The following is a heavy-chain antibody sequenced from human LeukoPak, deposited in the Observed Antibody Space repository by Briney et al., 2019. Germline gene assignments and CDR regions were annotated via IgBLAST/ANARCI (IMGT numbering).Heavy chain of an antibody. V-gene: IGHV1-2*02. CDR3: AREGDVVADVNWFDH. CDR2: INPNSGGT. D-gene: IGHD2-2*01. CDR1: GYTFIDYY. J-gene: IGHJ5*02. Sequence: ASVKVSCKASGYTFIDYYMHWVRQAPGQGLEWMGWINPNSGGTKYAQKFQGRVTLTRDTSISTAYMELSRLRSDDTAVYYCAREGDVVADVNWFDHWGHGTLVTVSS.